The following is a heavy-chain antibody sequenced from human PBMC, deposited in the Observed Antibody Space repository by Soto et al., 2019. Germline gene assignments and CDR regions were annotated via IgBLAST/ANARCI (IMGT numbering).Heavy chain of an antibody. CDR3: TTDLTYYYDSSGRDGAFDI. Sequence: GGSLRLSCAASGFTFSNAWMNWVRQAPGKGLEWVGRIKSKTDGGTTDYAAPVKGRFTISRDESKNTLYLQMNSLKTEDTAVYYCTTDLTYYYDSSGRDGAFDIWGQGTMVTVSS. V-gene: IGHV3-15*07. CDR1: GFTFSNAW. CDR2: IKSKTDGGTT. J-gene: IGHJ3*02. D-gene: IGHD3-22*01.